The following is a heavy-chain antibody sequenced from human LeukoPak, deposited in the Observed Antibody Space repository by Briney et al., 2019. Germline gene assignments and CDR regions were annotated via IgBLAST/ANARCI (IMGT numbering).Heavy chain of an antibody. D-gene: IGHD6-6*01. CDR2: IYYSGST. V-gene: IGHV4-39*01. Sequence: SETLSLTCTVSGGSISSSSYYWGWIRQPPGKWLEWLGSIYYSGSTYYNPSLKSRVTISVDTSKNQFSLKLSSVTAADTAVYYCARHWRIAARPGWFDPWGQGTLVTVSS. CDR1: GGSISSSSYY. J-gene: IGHJ5*02. CDR3: ARHWRIAARPGWFDP.